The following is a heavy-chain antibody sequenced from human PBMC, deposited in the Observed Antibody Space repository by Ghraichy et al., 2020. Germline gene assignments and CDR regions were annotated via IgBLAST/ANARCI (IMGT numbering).Heavy chain of an antibody. CDR1: GFTFSSYA. D-gene: IGHD6-13*01. Sequence: GGSLRLSCAASGFTFSSYAMSWVRQAPGKGLEWVSGISGSGGITYYADSVKGRFTISRDNSKNTLYLQMNSLRAEDTAVYFCAKNKEGSSSFDYWGQGTLVTVSS. J-gene: IGHJ4*02. CDR3: AKNKEGSSSFDY. CDR2: ISGSGGIT. V-gene: IGHV3-23*01.